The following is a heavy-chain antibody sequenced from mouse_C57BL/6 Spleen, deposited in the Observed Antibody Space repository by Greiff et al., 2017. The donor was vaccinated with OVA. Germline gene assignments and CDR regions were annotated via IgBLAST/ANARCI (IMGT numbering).Heavy chain of an antibody. CDR3: ALYYPYYFDY. D-gene: IGHD2-1*01. CDR2: INPNNGGT. CDR1: GYTFTDYN. J-gene: IGHJ2*01. Sequence: EVQLQQSGPVLVKPGASVKMSCKASGYTFTDYNMHWVKQSHGKSLEWIGYINPNNGGTSYNQKFKGKATLTVNKSSSTAYMELRSLTSEDSAVYYCALYYPYYFDYWGQGTTLTVSS. V-gene: IGHV1-22*01.